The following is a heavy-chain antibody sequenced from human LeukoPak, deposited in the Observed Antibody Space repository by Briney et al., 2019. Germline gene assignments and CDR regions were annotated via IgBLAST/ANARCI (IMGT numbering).Heavy chain of an antibody. J-gene: IGHJ4*02. D-gene: IGHD3-22*01. CDR1: GFTVSSNY. Sequence: GGSLRLSCAASGFTVSSNYMSWVRQAPGKGLEWVAVISYDGSNKYYADSVKGRFTISRDNSKNTLYLQMNSLRPEDTAVYYCTKDGNYYDTSSYYDYWGQGTLVTVSS. V-gene: IGHV3-30*18. CDR2: ISYDGSNK. CDR3: TKDGNYYDTSSYYDY.